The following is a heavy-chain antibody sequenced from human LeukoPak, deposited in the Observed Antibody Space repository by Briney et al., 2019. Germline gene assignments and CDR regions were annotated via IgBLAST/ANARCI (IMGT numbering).Heavy chain of an antibody. V-gene: IGHV3-48*04. Sequence: TGGSLRLSCAASRFTFSSYGMSWVRQAPGEGLEWVSAISGSGSTIYYADSVKGRFTISRDNAKNSLYLQMNSLRAEDTAVYYCAELGITMIGGVWGKGTTVTISS. D-gene: IGHD3-10*02. CDR2: ISGSGSTI. J-gene: IGHJ6*04. CDR1: RFTFSSYG. CDR3: AELGITMIGGV.